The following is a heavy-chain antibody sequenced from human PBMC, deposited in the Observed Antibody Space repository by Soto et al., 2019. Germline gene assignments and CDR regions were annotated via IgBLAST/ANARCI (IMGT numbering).Heavy chain of an antibody. Sequence: SETLSLTCTVSGGSISSSSYYWGWIRQPPGKGLEWIGSIYYSGSTYYNPSLKSRVTISVDTSRNQFSLKLSSVTAADTAVYYCARLSLWFGEPDYYYYYGMDVWGQGTTVTVSS. CDR1: GGSISSSSYY. J-gene: IGHJ6*02. V-gene: IGHV4-39*01. D-gene: IGHD3-10*01. CDR3: ARLSLWFGEPDYYYYYGMDV. CDR2: IYYSGST.